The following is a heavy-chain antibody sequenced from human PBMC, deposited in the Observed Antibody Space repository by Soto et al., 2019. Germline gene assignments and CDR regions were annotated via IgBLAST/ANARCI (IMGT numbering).Heavy chain of an antibody. D-gene: IGHD2-2*01. CDR3: AKDIVVIPAAGDAFDI. CDR2: ISGNSGST. CDR1: GFTFNSYA. Sequence: GGSLSLSCAASGFTFNSYAMSWVRQAPREGLVWVSAISGNSGSTYYADSVKGRFTISRDNSKNTLYLQMNSLRAEDTAVYYCAKDIVVIPAAGDAFDIWGQGTMVTVSS. V-gene: IGHV3-23*01. J-gene: IGHJ3*02.